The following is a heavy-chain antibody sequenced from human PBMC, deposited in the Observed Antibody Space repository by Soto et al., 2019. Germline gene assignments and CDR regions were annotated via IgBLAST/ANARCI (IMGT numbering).Heavy chain of an antibody. CDR1: GASIRSYH. D-gene: IGHD3-16*01. V-gene: IGHV4-4*07. J-gene: IGHJ5*02. CDR2: IQHTGNT. CDR3: AKDVSSRRWFDP. Sequence: SETLSLTCAVSGASIRSYHWSFLRQPAGKGLEWIGRIQHTGNTNYNPSLKSRVTMSADTSKNQISLKMTSVTAADTAVYFCAKDVSSRRWFDPWGQGVRVTAPQ.